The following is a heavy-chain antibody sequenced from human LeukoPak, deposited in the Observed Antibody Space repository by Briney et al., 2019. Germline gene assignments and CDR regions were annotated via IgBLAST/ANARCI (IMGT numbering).Heavy chain of an antibody. CDR1: GGSFGNYY. D-gene: IGHD5-24*01. V-gene: IGHV4-59*08. CDR2: IYSSGIT. CDR3: ARQGYNDFGGWFDP. Sequence: PSETLSLTCNVSGGSFGNYYWNWIRQSPGKGLEWIGYIYSSGITNYNPSLKTRVTISVGPSKNQFSLTLNSVNASDTAVYFCARQGYNDFGGWFDPWGQGIPIIVSS. J-gene: IGHJ5*02.